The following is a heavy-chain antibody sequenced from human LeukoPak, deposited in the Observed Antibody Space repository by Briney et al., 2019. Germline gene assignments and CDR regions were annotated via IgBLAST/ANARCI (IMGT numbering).Heavy chain of an antibody. V-gene: IGHV3-53*01. D-gene: IGHD3-10*01. CDR2: IYSGGST. J-gene: IGHJ5*02. Sequence: GGSLRLSCAASGFTVSSNYMSWVRQAPGKGLKWVSVIYSGGSTYYADSVKGRFTISRDNSKNTLYLQMNSLRAEDTAVYYCARESRYGSGSYYGGNWFDPWGQGTLVTVSS. CDR1: GFTVSSNY. CDR3: ARESRYGSGSYYGGNWFDP.